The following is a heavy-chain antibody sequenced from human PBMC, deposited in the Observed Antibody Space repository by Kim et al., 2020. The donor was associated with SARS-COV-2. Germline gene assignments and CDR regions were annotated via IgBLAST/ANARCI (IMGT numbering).Heavy chain of an antibody. CDR1: GGSISSNNYY. CDR3: ARREGGKIFDS. CDR2: IYFSGST. J-gene: IGHJ4*02. V-gene: IGHV4-39*01. Sequence: SETLSLTCTVSGGSISSNNYYWGWIRQPPGKGLDWIGSIYFSGSTFYNPSLKSRITMSVDTSKNQFSLKLNSVTAADTAVYYCARREGGKIFDSWGQGALVTVSS. D-gene: IGHD3-16*01.